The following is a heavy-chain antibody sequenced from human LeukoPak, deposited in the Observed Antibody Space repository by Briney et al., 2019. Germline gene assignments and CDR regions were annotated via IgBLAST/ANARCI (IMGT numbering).Heavy chain of an antibody. D-gene: IGHD6-13*01. V-gene: IGHV7-4-1*02. Sequence: ASVKVSCKTSGYTFTNYAMNWVRQAPGQGLEWMGWINTKTGNPTYAQGFTGRFVFSLDTSVSTAYLQISSLRAEDTAVYYCARISSWYGYWGQGTLVTVSS. CDR2: INTKTGNP. CDR3: ARISSWYGY. CDR1: GYTFTNYA. J-gene: IGHJ4*02.